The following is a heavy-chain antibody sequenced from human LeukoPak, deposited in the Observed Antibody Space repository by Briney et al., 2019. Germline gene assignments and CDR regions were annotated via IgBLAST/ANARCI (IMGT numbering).Heavy chain of an antibody. CDR2: INHSGST. CDR3: AGSYSGYDLK. J-gene: IGHJ4*02. D-gene: IGHD5-12*01. Sequence: PSETLSLTCAVYGGSFSGYYWSWIRQPPGKGLEWIGEINHSGSTNYNPSLKSRVTISVGTSKNQFPLKLSSVTAADTAVYYCAGSYSGYDLKWGQGTLVTVSS. V-gene: IGHV4-34*01. CDR1: GGSFSGYY.